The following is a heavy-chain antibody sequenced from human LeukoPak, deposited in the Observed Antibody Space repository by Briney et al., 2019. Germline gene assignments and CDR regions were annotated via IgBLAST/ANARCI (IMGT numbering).Heavy chain of an antibody. J-gene: IGHJ6*03. V-gene: IGHV1-69*13. Sequence: SVKVSCKASGGTFSSYAISWVRQAPGQGLEWMGGIIPIFGTANYAQKFQGRVTITADESTSTTYMELSSLRSEDTAVYYCARGPGGGAHTNYYYYYMDVWGKGTTVTVSS. CDR2: IIPIFGTA. D-gene: IGHD3-16*01. CDR3: ARGPGGGAHTNYYYYYMDV. CDR1: GGTFSSYA.